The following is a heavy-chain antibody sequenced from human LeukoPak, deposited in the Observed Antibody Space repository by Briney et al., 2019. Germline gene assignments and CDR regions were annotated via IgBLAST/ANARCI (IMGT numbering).Heavy chain of an antibody. Sequence: QPGGSLRLSCAASGFTFSSYWMSWVRQAPGKGLEWVANIKQDGSEKYYVDSVKGRFTISRDNAKNSLYLQMNSLRAEDTAVYYCAREGRVSGYDFDCWGQGTLVTVSS. CDR2: IKQDGSEK. D-gene: IGHD5-12*01. CDR1: GFTFSSYW. CDR3: AREGRVSGYDFDC. V-gene: IGHV3-7*01. J-gene: IGHJ4*02.